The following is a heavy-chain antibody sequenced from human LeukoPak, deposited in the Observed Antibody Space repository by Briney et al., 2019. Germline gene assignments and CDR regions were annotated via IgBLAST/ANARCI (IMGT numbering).Heavy chain of an antibody. Sequence: GGSLRLSCAASGFTFSSYSMNWVRQAPGKGLEWVSSISSSSSYIYYADSVKGRFTISRDSAKNSLYLQMNSLRAEDTAVYYCATGAAAGKDYWGQGTLVTVSS. CDR2: ISSSSSYI. V-gene: IGHV3-21*01. J-gene: IGHJ4*02. CDR1: GFTFSSYS. CDR3: ATGAAAGKDY. D-gene: IGHD6-13*01.